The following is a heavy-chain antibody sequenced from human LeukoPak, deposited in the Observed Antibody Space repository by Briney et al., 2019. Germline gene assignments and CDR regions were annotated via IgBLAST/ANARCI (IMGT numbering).Heavy chain of an antibody. Sequence: SETLSLTCTVSGGSISSYYWSCIRQPPGKGLEWIGYIYYSGSTNYNPSLKSRVTISVDTSKNQFSLKLSSVTAADTAVYYCARVSVGCSYLIDYWGQGTLVTVSS. CDR2: IYYSGST. D-gene: IGHD5-18*01. CDR1: GGSISSYY. V-gene: IGHV4-59*01. J-gene: IGHJ4*02. CDR3: ARVSVGCSYLIDY.